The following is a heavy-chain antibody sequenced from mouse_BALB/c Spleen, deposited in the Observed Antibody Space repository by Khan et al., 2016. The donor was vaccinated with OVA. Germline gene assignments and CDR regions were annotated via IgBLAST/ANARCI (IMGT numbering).Heavy chain of an antibody. D-gene: IGHD3-1*01. J-gene: IGHJ4*01. CDR1: GFSLTSYD. CDR3: VRSSYYAMDY. V-gene: IGHV2-9-2*01. CDR2: IWTGGGT. Sequence: VQLKQSGPGLVAPSQSLSITCTVSGFSLTSYDISWIRQPPGKGLEWLGVIWTGGGTNYNSAFMSRLSISKDNSKSQVFLKMNSLQTDDTAIYYCVRSSYYAMDYGGQGTSVTVSS.